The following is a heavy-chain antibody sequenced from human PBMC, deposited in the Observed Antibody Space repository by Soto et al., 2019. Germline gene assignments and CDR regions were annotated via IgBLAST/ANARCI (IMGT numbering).Heavy chain of an antibody. V-gene: IGHV3-21*01. CDR2: ISSSSSYI. CDR3: ARDLYSSSARYFDY. CDR1: GFTFSSYS. Sequence: EVQLVESGGGLVKPGGSLRLSCAASGFTFSSYSMNWVRQAPGKGLEWVSSISSSSSYIYYADSVKGRFTISRDNDKNSLYLQINRLRAEDTAVDYCARDLYSSSARYFDYWGQGKLVTVSS. J-gene: IGHJ4*02. D-gene: IGHD6-6*01.